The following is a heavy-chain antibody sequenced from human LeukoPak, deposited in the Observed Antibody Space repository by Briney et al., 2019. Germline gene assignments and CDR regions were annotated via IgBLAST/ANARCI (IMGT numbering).Heavy chain of an antibody. Sequence: GGSLRLSCAVSGFSFSDYELTWVRQVPGKGLEWISYVSERGRTTSYADSVKGRFTISRDNSKNTLYLQMNSLRAEDTAVYYCAKDYEPLVGVHRWGDWFDPWGQGTLVTVSS. CDR1: GFSFSDYE. CDR2: VSERGRTT. CDR3: AKDYEPLVGVHRWGDWFDP. D-gene: IGHD1-26*01. V-gene: IGHV3-48*03. J-gene: IGHJ5*02.